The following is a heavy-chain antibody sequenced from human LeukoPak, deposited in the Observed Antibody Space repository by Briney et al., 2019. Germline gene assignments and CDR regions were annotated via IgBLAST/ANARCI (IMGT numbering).Heavy chain of an antibody. V-gene: IGHV1-18*01. CDR3: ARDISDPFDY. J-gene: IGHJ4*02. D-gene: IGHD2-21*01. Sequence: ASVKVSCKASGGTFSSYAISWVRQAPGQGLEWMGWISAYNGNTNYAQKLQGRVTMTTDTSTSTAYMELRSLRSDDTAVYYCARDISDPFDYWGQGTLVTVSS. CDR2: ISAYNGNT. CDR1: GGTFSSYA.